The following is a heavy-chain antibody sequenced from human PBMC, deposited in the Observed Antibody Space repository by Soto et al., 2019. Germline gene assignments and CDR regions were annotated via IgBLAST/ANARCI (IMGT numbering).Heavy chain of an antibody. CDR3: ARHQLDTGDYGVDY. Sequence: SETLSLTCTVSGGSISSSSYYWGWIRQPPGKGLEWIGSIYYSGSTYYNPSLKSRVTISVDTSKNQFSLKLSSVTAADTAVYYCARHQLDTGDYGVDYWGQGTLVTVSS. V-gene: IGHV4-39*01. CDR2: IYYSGST. CDR1: GGSISSSSYY. D-gene: IGHD4-17*01. J-gene: IGHJ4*02.